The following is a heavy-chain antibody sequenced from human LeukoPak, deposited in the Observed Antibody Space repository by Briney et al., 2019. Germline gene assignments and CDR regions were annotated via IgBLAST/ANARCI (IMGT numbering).Heavy chain of an antibody. D-gene: IGHD3-3*02. J-gene: IGHJ4*02. V-gene: IGHV4-61*02. CDR1: GGSISSGSYY. CDR2: IYTSGST. CDR3: ARSPRILARYFDY. Sequence: SETLSLTCTVSGGSISSGSYYWSWIRQPAGKGLEWIGRIYTSGSTNYNPSLKSRITISVDTSKNQFSLKLSSVTAADTAVYYCARSPRILARYFDYWGQGTLVTVSS.